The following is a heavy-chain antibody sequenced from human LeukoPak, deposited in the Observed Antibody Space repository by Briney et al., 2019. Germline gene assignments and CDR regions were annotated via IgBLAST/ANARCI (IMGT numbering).Heavy chain of an antibody. D-gene: IGHD6-6*01. Sequence: GGSLRLSCAASGFTVSSNYMSWVRQAPGKGLVWVSRISPTGSTTSYADSVKGRFTVSRDNAKNTLYLQVNNLRAEDTAVYYCARGPNSNWSGLDFWGQGTLLTVSS. J-gene: IGHJ4*02. CDR2: ISPTGSTT. CDR1: GFTVSSNY. V-gene: IGHV3-74*01. CDR3: ARGPNSNWSGLDF.